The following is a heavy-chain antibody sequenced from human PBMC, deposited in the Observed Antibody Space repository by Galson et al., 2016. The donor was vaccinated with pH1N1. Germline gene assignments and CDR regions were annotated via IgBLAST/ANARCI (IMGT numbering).Heavy chain of an antibody. V-gene: IGHV3-23*01. CDR3: AKLDYDFWSGYYRHFDH. CDR2: IRGSGDDT. Sequence: SLRLSCAASGFTFSRYAMSWVRQAPGKGLEWVSAIRGSGDDTYYATSVKGRFTISRDNSKNTLYLQMNSLRGDDTAVYYCAKLDYDFWSGYYRHFDHWGQGTLVTVSS. D-gene: IGHD3-3*01. CDR1: GFTFSRYA. J-gene: IGHJ4*02.